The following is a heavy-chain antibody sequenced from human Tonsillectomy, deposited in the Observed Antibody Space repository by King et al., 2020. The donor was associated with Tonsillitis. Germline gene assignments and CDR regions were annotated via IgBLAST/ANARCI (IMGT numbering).Heavy chain of an antibody. CDR1: GYTFTSYY. CDR2: INPSGGST. V-gene: IGHV1-46*03. Sequence: QLVQSGAEVKKPGASVKVSCKASGYTFTSYYMHWVRQAPGQGLEWMGIINPSGGSTSYAQKFQGRVTMTREKSTSTVYSELSSMRSKETAVYYCARDEQTGDDDFDNWGQGKMVTVSS. J-gene: IGHJ3*02. D-gene: IGHD7-27*01. CDR3: ARDEQTGDDDFDN.